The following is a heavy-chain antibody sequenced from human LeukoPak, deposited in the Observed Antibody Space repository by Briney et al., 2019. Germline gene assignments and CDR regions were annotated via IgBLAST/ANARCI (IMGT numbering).Heavy chain of an antibody. Sequence: LPGGSLRLSCAASGFTVSSNYMSWVRQAPGKGLVWVSRINSDGSSTSYADSVKGRFTISRDNAKNTLYLQMNSLRAEDTAVYYCARSENKLAMYDCWGQGTLVTVSS. J-gene: IGHJ4*02. CDR1: GFTVSSNY. CDR2: INSDGSST. V-gene: IGHV3-74*01. CDR3: ARSENKLAMYDC. D-gene: IGHD2-8*02.